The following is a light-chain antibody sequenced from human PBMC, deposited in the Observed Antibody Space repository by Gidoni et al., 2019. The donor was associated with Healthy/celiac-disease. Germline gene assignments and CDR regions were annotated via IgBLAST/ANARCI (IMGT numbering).Light chain of an antibody. CDR2: DAS. CDR3: QQDDNLPLT. J-gene: IGKJ4*01. Sequence: DIHMTHSPSSLSASVGDRVTITCHASQDISNYLNWYQQKPGKAPKLLIYDASNLETGVPSRFSGSGSGTDFTFTISSLQPEDIATYYCQQDDNLPLTFGGGTKVEIK. V-gene: IGKV1-33*01. CDR1: QDISNY.